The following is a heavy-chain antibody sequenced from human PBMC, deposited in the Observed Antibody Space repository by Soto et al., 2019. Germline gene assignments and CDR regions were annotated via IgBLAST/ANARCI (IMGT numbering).Heavy chain of an antibody. Sequence: ASVKVSCKVSGYTLTELSMHWVRQAPGKGLEWMGGIDPDDGETNYAQKFQGRVTMTTDTSTGTAYMELRSLRSDDTAVYYCAREGEGCIAVAGTNYYYSMDVWGNGTTVTVSS. V-gene: IGHV1-24*01. D-gene: IGHD6-19*01. CDR3: AREGEGCIAVAGTNYYYSMDV. J-gene: IGHJ6*03. CDR1: GYTLTELS. CDR2: IDPDDGET.